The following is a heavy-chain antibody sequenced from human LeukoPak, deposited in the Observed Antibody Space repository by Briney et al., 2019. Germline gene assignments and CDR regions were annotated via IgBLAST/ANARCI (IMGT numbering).Heavy chain of an antibody. CDR2: ITASGTAM. V-gene: IGHV3-48*01. Sequence: GGSLRLSCAASGFTFSSYSMNWVRQAPGKGLEWVSHITASGTAMFYADSVKGRFTISRDNSKNTLYLQMNGLRAEETAMYYCATPYTSGWSLYFDNWGQGTLVTVSS. CDR3: ATPYTSGWSLYFDN. J-gene: IGHJ4*02. CDR1: GFTFSSYS. D-gene: IGHD6-19*01.